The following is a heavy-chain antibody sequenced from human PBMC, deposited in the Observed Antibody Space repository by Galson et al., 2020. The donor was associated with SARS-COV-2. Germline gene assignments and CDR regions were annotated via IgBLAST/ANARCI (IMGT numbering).Heavy chain of an antibody. D-gene: IGHD3-22*01. J-gene: IGHJ3*02. CDR3: AREGLNYYDSSGYYSADAFYI. Sequence: GESLKISCAASGFTFSSYAMHWVRQAPGKGLEWVAVISYDGSNKYYADSVKGRFTISRDNSKNTLYLQMNSLRAEDTAVYYCAREGLNYYDSSGYYSADAFYIWGQGTMVTVSS. CDR2: ISYDGSNK. CDR1: GFTFSSYA. V-gene: IGHV3-30*01.